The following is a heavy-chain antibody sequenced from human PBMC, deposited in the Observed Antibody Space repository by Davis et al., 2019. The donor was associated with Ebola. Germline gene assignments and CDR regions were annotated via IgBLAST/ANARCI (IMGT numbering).Heavy chain of an antibody. Sequence: ASVKVSCKTSAYSVSDYYLHWVRQAPGQGLEWMGWVYMKSGGTSYTQKFQGRVTMTRDTSISTAYMDRSGLRSDDTAVYFCSRFGEGAYWGQGTLVTVSS. CDR1: AYSVSDYY. D-gene: IGHD2-21*01. CDR3: SRFGEGAY. V-gene: IGHV1-2*02. CDR2: VYMKSGGT. J-gene: IGHJ4*02.